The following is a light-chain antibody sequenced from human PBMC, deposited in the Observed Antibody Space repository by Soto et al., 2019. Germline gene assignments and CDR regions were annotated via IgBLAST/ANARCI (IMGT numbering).Light chain of an antibody. CDR3: QQYKNWPPEYT. CDR2: DAS. CDR1: QSVTSR. Sequence: EIVMTQSPATLSVSPGERVTLFCRASQSVTSRLAWYQQKPAQAPRLLIYDASTRATGIPARFSGSGSGTEFTLTISSLQSEDFAVYYCQQYKNWPPEYTFGQGTKLEIK. V-gene: IGKV3-15*01. J-gene: IGKJ2*01.